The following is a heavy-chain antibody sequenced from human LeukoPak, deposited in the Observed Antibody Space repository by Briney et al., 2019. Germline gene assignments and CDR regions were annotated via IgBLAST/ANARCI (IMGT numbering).Heavy chain of an antibody. V-gene: IGHV3-30*14. CDR2: ISKDARNK. J-gene: IGHJ4*02. CDR3: VRDDRGYSGYHFDY. D-gene: IGHD5-12*01. Sequence: TGGSLRLSCVASGITFSNYALHWVRQAPGKGPEWVAFISKDARNKNYPDSVEGRFTISRDNSKNTLYLQMNSLRAEDTAMYYCVRDDRGYSGYHFDYWGQGTLVTVSS. CDR1: GITFSNYA.